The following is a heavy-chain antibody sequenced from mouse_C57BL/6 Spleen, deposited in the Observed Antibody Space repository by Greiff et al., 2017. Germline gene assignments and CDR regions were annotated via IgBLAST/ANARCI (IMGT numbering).Heavy chain of an antibody. CDR3: ARRGLDYYGSSTWYFDV. Sequence: QVQLQQPGAELVRPGSSVKLSCKASGYTFTSYWMHWVKQRPIQGLEWIGNIDPSDSETHYNQKFKDKATLTVDKSSRTAYIQLSSLTSEDSAGDYCARRGLDYYGSSTWYFDVWGTGTTVTVSS. V-gene: IGHV1-52*01. CDR2: IDPSDSET. CDR1: GYTFTSYW. J-gene: IGHJ1*03. D-gene: IGHD1-1*01.